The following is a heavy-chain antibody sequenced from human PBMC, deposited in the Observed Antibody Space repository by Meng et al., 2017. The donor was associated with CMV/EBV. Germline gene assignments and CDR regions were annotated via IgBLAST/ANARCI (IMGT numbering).Heavy chain of an antibody. V-gene: IGHV4-39*07. J-gene: IGHJ5*02. CDR3: ARDWRQLAPLNWFDP. D-gene: IGHD6-13*01. Sequence: GSLRLSCTVSGGSISSSSYYWGWIRQPPGKGLEWIGYIYYSGSTYYNPSLKSRVTISVDTSKNQFSLKLSSVTAADTAVYYCARDWRQLAPLNWFDPWGQGTLVTVSS. CDR2: IYYSGST. CDR1: GGSISSSSYY.